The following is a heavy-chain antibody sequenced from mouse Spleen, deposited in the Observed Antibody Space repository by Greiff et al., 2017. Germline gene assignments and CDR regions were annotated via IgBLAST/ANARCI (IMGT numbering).Heavy chain of an antibody. CDR1: GYTFTSYW. J-gene: IGHJ1*01. CDR3: ARNYGNYWYFDV. CDR2: IDPSDSYT. Sequence: VQLQQPGAELVKPGASVKLSCKASGYTFTSYWMQWVKQRPGQGLAWIGEIDPSDSYTNYNQKFKGKATLTVDTSSSTAYMQLSSLTSEDSAVYYCARNYGNYWYFDVWGAGTTVTVSS. V-gene: IGHV1-50*01. D-gene: IGHD2-1*01.